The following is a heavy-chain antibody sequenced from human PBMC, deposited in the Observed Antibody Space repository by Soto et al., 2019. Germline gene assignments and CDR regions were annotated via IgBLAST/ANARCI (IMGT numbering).Heavy chain of an antibody. CDR3: ARGSHCSSTSCYDAFDI. D-gene: IGHD2-2*01. J-gene: IGHJ3*02. CDR1: GFTFGDYG. CDR2: INWNGGST. V-gene: IGHV3-20*04. Sequence: GGSLRLSCAASGFTFGDYGMSWVRQAPGKGLEWVSGINWNGGSTGYADSVKGRFTISRDNAKNSLYLQMNSLRAEDTALYYCARGSHCSSTSCYDAFDIWGQGTMVTVSS.